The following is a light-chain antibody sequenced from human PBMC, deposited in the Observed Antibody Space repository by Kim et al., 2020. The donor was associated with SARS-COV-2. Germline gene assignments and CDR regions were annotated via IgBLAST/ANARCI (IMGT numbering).Light chain of an antibody. J-gene: IGKJ2*01. CDR2: GVS. CDR3: HQYGSSPPYT. CDR1: QSVSNNY. Sequence: PGDRATPSCRASQSVSNNYLAWYQQKPGQAPRLLIYGVSRRATGIPDRFSGSGSGADFTLTISRLEPEDFAVYYCHQYGSSPPYTFGQGTKLEI. V-gene: IGKV3-20*01.